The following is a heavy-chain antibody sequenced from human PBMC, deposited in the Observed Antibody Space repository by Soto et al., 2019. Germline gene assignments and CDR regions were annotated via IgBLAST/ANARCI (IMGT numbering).Heavy chain of an antibody. CDR1: GFTVSNNY. Sequence: EVQLVESGGGLIQPGGSLRLSCAVSGFTVSNNYMSWVRQAPGKGLEGVSVIYSGGYTAYGDSVKGRFTISRDNSKNTLFFQMNSRGADDPAVFVCAPQRGGGGYWGQGTLVTVSS. CDR2: IYSGGYT. CDR3: APQRGGGGY. V-gene: IGHV3-53*01. D-gene: IGHD6-25*01. J-gene: IGHJ4*02.